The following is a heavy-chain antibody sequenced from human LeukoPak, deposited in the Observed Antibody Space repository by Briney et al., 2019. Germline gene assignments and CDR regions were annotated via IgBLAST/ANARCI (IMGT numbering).Heavy chain of an antibody. CDR2: MYSGGST. CDR1: GFTVSSNY. V-gene: IGHV3-53*01. D-gene: IGHD3-16*02. CDR3: ARGELSTFDY. J-gene: IGHJ4*02. Sequence: GGSLRLSCASSGFTVSSNYMTWVRLAPGKGLEWVSVMYSGGSTYYADSVKGRFTISRDNSKNTLYLQMNSLKVEDTAVYYCARGELSTFDYWGQGTLVTVSS.